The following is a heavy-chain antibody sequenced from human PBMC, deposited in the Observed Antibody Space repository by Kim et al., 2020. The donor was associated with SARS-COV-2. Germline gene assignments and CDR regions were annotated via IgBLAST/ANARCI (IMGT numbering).Heavy chain of an antibody. J-gene: IGHJ4*02. V-gene: IGHV4-31*02. CDR3: AGTGEKGYSGYESVDY. D-gene: IGHD5-12*01. Sequence: LKSRVTISVDTSKNQFSLKLSSVTAADTAVYYCAGTGEKGYSGYESVDYWGQGTLVTVSS.